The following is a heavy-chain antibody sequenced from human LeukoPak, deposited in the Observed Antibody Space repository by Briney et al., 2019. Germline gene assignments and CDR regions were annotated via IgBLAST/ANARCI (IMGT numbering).Heavy chain of an antibody. CDR3: ARYTPCIAAHDAFDI. CDR1: GYTFTSYD. V-gene: IGHV1-8*01. CDR2: MNPNSGNT. J-gene: IGHJ3*02. Sequence: VSVKVSCKASGYTFTSYDINWVRQATGQGLEWMGWMNPNSGNTGYAQKFQGRVTMTRNTAISTAYMELSSLRSEDTAVDYCARYTPCIAAHDAFDIWGQGTMVTVSS. D-gene: IGHD6-6*01.